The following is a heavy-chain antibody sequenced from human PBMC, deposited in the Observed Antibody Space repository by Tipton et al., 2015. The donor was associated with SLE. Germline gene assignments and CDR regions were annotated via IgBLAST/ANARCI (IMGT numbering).Heavy chain of an antibody. CDR2: IYYSGST. Sequence: TLSLTCTVSGGSISSYYWGWIRQPPGKGLEWIGSIYYSGSTYYNPSLKSRVTISVDTSKNQFSLKLSSVTAADTAVYYCARGGPERYYDFWSGYYPYYYMDVWGKGTTVTVSS. CDR3: ARGGPERYYDFWSGYYPYYYMDV. D-gene: IGHD3-3*01. V-gene: IGHV4-39*07. CDR1: GGSISSYY. J-gene: IGHJ6*03.